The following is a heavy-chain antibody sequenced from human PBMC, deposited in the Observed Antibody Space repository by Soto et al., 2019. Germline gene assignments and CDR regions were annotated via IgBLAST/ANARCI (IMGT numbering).Heavy chain of an antibody. CDR1: GFTFSSYS. D-gene: IGHD6-6*01. CDR2: ISTSSSYI. Sequence: GGSLRLSCAASGFTFSSYSMNWVRQAPGTGLEWVSSISTSSSYIYYADSVKGRFTISRDNAKNSLYLHMNSLRAEDTAVYYCARDDPLGIAARDNYYYYGMDVWGQGTTVTVSS. CDR3: ARDDPLGIAARDNYYYYGMDV. J-gene: IGHJ6*02. V-gene: IGHV3-21*01.